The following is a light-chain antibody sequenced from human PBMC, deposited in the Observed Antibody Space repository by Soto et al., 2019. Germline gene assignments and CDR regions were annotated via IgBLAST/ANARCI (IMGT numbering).Light chain of an antibody. CDR2: WAS. Sequence: DIVMTQSPDSLTVSLGERATINCKSSLSVFYSSNNQNYLAWYQHKPGQPPKLLIYWASTRESGVPDRFSGSGSGTDFTLPISSLQAEDVAVYYCQQYYTTLAPTFGGGTKVEIK. V-gene: IGKV4-1*01. CDR1: LSVFYSSNNQNY. J-gene: IGKJ4*01. CDR3: QQYYTTLAPT.